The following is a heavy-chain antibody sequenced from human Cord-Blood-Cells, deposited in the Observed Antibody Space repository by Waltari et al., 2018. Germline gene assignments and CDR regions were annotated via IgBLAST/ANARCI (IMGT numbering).Heavy chain of an antibody. Sequence: QLQLQESGPGLVKPSETLSLTCTVSGGSISSSSYYWGWIRQPPGKGLEWIGSIYYSGSTYSTPSLKSRVTISVDTSKNQFSLKLSSVTAADTAVYYCARRLRSGYYDFWSGYYDAFDIWGQGTMVTVSS. CDR3: ARRLRSGYYDFWSGYYDAFDI. CDR1: GGSISSSSYY. D-gene: IGHD3-3*01. CDR2: IYYSGST. V-gene: IGHV4-39*01. J-gene: IGHJ3*02.